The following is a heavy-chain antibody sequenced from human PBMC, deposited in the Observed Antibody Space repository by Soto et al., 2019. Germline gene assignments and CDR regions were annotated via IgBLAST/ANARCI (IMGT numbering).Heavy chain of an antibody. D-gene: IGHD3-22*01. CDR3: VRDADVSNHYSYCDY. J-gene: IGHJ4*02. CDR1: GFSFRSYG. Sequence: PGGSLRLSCAASGFSFRSYGMHWVRQAPGKGLEWVAMVWHDGGDKYYAASVKGRFTISRDNSKNTLYLEMSSLRAEDTALYYCVRDADVSNHYSYCDYWGQGVLVTVSS. V-gene: IGHV3-33*01. CDR2: VWHDGGDK.